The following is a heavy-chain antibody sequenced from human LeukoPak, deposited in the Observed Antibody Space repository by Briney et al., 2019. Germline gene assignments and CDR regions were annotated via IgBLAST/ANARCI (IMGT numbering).Heavy chain of an antibody. CDR2: IYRGGNT. D-gene: IGHD3-10*01. V-gene: IGHV3-53*01. CDR3: GSGEWPQNY. Sequence: GGSLRLSCAVSGFTVSNNYMTWVRQVPGKGLEWVSLIYRGGNTYYADSVKGRFTISRDNSKNTLYLQMNSLRAEDTAVYYRGSGEWPQNYWGQGTLVTVSS. J-gene: IGHJ4*02. CDR1: GFTVSNNY.